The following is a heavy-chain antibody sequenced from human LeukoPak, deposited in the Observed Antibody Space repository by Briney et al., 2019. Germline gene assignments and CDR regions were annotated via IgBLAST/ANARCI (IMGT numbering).Heavy chain of an antibody. Sequence: SETLSLTCTVSGGSISSSSYYWGWIRQPPGKGLEWIGSIYYSGSTYYNPSLKSRVTILVDTSKNQFSLKLSSVTAADTAVYYCAREGNGSGWYRVGFDPWGQGTLVTVSS. D-gene: IGHD6-19*01. CDR2: IYYSGST. J-gene: IGHJ5*02. CDR1: GGSISSSSYY. CDR3: AREGNGSGWYRVGFDP. V-gene: IGHV4-39*07.